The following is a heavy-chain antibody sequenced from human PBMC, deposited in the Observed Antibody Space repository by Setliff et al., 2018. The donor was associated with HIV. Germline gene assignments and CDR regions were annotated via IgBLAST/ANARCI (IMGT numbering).Heavy chain of an antibody. J-gene: IGHJ4*02. CDR1: GFTFSDFS. CDR2: ISDGGGDT. V-gene: IGHV3-23*01. Sequence: PGGSLRLSCAASGFTFSDFSMSWIRQAPGKGLEWVSAISDGGGDTDYADSVKGRFTISRDNSRNTLYLQMNRLRAEDTAVYFCAKLGGSGSYSNAFDYWGQGTLVTVSS. CDR3: AKLGGSGSYSNAFDY. D-gene: IGHD3-10*01.